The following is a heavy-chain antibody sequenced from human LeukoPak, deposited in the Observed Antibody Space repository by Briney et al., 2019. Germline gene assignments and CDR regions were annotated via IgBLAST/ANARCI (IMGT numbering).Heavy chain of an antibody. CDR2: IYPGDSGT. Sequence: GESLKISCKGSGYSFTSYWIGWVRQMPGKGLEWMGIIYPGDSGTRYSPSFQGQVTTSADKSISTAYLQWGSLKASDTAMYYCARQSGLAAAPLNYWGQGTLVTVSS. V-gene: IGHV5-51*01. CDR1: GYSFTSYW. D-gene: IGHD6-13*01. J-gene: IGHJ4*02. CDR3: ARQSGLAAAPLNY.